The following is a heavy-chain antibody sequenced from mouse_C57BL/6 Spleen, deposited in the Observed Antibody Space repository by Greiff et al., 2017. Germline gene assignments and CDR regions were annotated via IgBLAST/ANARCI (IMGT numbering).Heavy chain of an antibody. CDR1: GYTFTSYG. CDR3: AGRDDSNYLAWFAY. D-gene: IGHD2-5*01. Sequence: QVQLQQSGAELARPGASVKLSCKASGYTFTSYGISWVKQRTGQGLEWIGEIYPRSGNTYYNEKFKGKATLTADKSSSTAYMELRSLTSEDSSVYFCAGRDDSNYLAWFAYWGQGTLVTVSA. CDR2: IYPRSGNT. J-gene: IGHJ3*01. V-gene: IGHV1-81*01.